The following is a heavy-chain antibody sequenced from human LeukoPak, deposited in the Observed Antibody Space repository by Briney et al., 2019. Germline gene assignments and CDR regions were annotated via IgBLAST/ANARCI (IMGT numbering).Heavy chain of an antibody. CDR3: ARASHGLDV. CDR2: IKQDGSEK. J-gene: IGHJ6*02. CDR1: GFTLSSYW. D-gene: IGHD5-24*01. Sequence: GGSLRLSCVASGFTLSSYWTSWVRQAPGKGLEWLANIKQDGSEKYYVDSVKGRLTISRDNAKNSLYLQMNSLRAEDTAVYYCARASHGLDVWGQGTTVTVSS. V-gene: IGHV3-7*03.